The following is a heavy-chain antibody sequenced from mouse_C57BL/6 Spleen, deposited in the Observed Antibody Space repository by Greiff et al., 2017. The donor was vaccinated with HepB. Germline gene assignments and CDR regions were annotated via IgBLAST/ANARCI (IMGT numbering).Heavy chain of an antibody. CDR2: IYPGSGST. D-gene: IGHD2-5*01. V-gene: IGHV1-55*01. J-gene: IGHJ2*01. Sequence: QVQLQQPGAELVKPGASVEMSCKASGYTFTSYWITWVKQRPGQGLEWIGDIYPGSGSTNYNEKFKSKATLTVDTSSSTAYMQLSSLTSEDSAVYYGARGTSHYSNYFYYWGQGTTLTVSS. CDR3: ARGTSHYSNYFYY. CDR1: GYTFTSYW.